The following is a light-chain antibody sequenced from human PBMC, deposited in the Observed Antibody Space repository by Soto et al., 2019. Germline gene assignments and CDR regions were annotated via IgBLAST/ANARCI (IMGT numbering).Light chain of an antibody. CDR2: GAS. J-gene: IGKJ1*01. CDR1: ESISTW. Sequence: DIQMTQSPSSLSASVGDRVTITCRASESISTWLAWYQQKPGKAPKLLIYGASSLESGVPPRFSGDGSETEFTLTISSLQRDDFGTYYCEQYSRLWSFGQGTKVE. V-gene: IGKV1-5*03. CDR3: EQYSRLWS.